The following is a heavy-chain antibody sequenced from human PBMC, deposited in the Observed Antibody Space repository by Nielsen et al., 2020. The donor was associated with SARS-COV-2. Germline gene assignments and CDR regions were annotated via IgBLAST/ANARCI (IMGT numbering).Heavy chain of an antibody. V-gene: IGHV3-21*04. D-gene: IGHD1-14*01. Sequence: GESLKISCAASGFTFSSYSMNWVRQAPGKGLEWVSSISSSSSYIYYADSVKGRFTISRDNSNNTLYLQMNSLRAEDTAVYYCAKTTGGVDYWGQGTLVTVSS. CDR1: GFTFSSYS. CDR3: AKTTGGVDY. CDR2: ISSSSSYI. J-gene: IGHJ4*02.